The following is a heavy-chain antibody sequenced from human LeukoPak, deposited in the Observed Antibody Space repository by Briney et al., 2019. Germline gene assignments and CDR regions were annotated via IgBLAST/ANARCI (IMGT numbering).Heavy chain of an antibody. CDR3: ATLTTVTHDAFDI. CDR2: INSSGSSI. J-gene: IGHJ3*02. CDR1: GFSFSSHT. D-gene: IGHD4-17*01. Sequence: GGSLRLSCAASGFSFSSHTTNWVRQAPGKGLGWVSSINSSGSSIYYADSLRGRFTISRDNAKNSLFLQMHSLRAEDTAVYYCATLTTVTHDAFDIWGQGTMVTVSS. V-gene: IGHV3-21*01.